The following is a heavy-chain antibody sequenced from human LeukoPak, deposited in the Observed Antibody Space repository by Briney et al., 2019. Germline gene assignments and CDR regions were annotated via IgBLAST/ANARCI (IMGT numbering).Heavy chain of an antibody. J-gene: IGHJ4*02. CDR1: GGSINDYY. CDR3: ARGAGSYYSFDF. V-gene: IGHV4-4*07. Sequence: SETLSLTCTVSGGSINDYYWSWIRQPAGKGLELIGRLYVSGDINYNPSLKSRLTMSADTSKGQFSLKLSSVTAADTAVYYCARGAGSYYSFDFWGQGTLVTVSS. D-gene: IGHD3-10*01. CDR2: LYVSGDI.